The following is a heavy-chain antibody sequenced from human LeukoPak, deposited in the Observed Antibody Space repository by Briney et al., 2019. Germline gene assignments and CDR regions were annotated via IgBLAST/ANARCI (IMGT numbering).Heavy chain of an antibody. V-gene: IGHV4-39*01. CDR1: GGSITSRSYY. D-gene: IGHD3-3*01. CDR3: ARQTGFWSGYQLYFDY. J-gene: IGHJ4*02. CDR2: IYYSGTT. Sequence: SETLSLTCTVSGGSITSRSYYWGWIRQPPGKGLEWIGSIYYSGTTYYNPSLESRVAISVDTSKNQFSLRLTSVTAADTAVYFCARQTGFWSGYQLYFDYRGQGSLVTVSS.